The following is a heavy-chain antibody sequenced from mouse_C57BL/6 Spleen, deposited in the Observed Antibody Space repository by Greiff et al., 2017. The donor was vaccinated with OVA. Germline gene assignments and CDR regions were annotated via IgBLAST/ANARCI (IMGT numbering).Heavy chain of an antibody. D-gene: IGHD2-2*01. Sequence: QVQLQQPGAELVKPGASVKMSCKASGYTFTSYWITWVKQRPGQGLEWIGDIYPGSGSTNYNEKFKSKATLTVDTSSNTAYMQLSSLTSEDSAVYYCARSYGYEAWFAYWGQGTLVTVSA. V-gene: IGHV1-55*01. CDR1: GYTFTSYW. CDR2: IYPGSGST. J-gene: IGHJ3*01. CDR3: ARSYGYEAWFAY.